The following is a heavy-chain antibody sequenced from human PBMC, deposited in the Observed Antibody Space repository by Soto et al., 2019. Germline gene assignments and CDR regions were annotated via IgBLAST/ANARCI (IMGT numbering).Heavy chain of an antibody. V-gene: IGHV3-30-3*01. J-gene: IGHJ5*02. CDR3: AREGGNCGSDCYEWFDP. CDR1: GFTFSSYA. CDR2: ISYDGSNK. Sequence: QVQLVESGGGVVQPGRSLRLSCAASGFTFSSYAMHWVRQAPGKGLAWVAVISYDGSNKYYADSVKGRFTISRDNSKNTLYLQMNSLRAEDTAVYYCAREGGNCGSDCYEWFDPWGQGTLVTVSS. D-gene: IGHD2-21*02.